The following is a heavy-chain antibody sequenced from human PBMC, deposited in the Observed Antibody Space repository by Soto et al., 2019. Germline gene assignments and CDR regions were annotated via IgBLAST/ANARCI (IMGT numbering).Heavy chain of an antibody. Sequence: GGSLRLSCAASGFTFSSYSMNWVRQAPGKGLEWVSSISSSSSYIYYADSVKGRFTISRDNAKNSLYLQMNSLRAEDTAVYYCARGSGPYYDAAQGAFDIWGQGTMVTVSS. D-gene: IGHD3-3*01. CDR1: GFTFSSYS. CDR3: ARGSGPYYDAAQGAFDI. CDR2: ISSSSSYI. V-gene: IGHV3-21*01. J-gene: IGHJ3*02.